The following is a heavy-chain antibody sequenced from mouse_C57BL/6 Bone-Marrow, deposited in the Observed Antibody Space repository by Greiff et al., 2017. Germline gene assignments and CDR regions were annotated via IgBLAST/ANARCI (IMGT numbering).Heavy chain of an antibody. V-gene: IGHV2-5*01. CDR3: AYDYDGNYYAMDY. Sequence: QVQLQESGPGLVQPSQSLSITCTVSGFSLTSYGVHWVRQSPGKGLEWLGVIWRGGSTDYNAAFMSRLSITKDNSKSQVFFKMNSLQADDNAIYYCAYDYDGNYYAMDYWGQGTSVTVSS. CDR2: IWRGGST. D-gene: IGHD2-4*01. CDR1: GFSLTSYG. J-gene: IGHJ4*01.